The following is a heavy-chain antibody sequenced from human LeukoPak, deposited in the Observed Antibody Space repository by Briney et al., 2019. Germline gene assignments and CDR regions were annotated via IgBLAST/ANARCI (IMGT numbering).Heavy chain of an antibody. CDR3: ARVVPDCSSTSCYSPLGYGDYYLLFDY. D-gene: IGHD2-2*01. J-gene: IGHJ4*02. CDR1: GGSISSGGYS. V-gene: IGHV4-30-2*01. Sequence: SETLSLTCAVSGGSISSGGYSWSWIRQPPGKGLEWIGYIYHSGSTYYNPSLKSRVTISVDRSKNQFSLKLSSVTAADTAVYYCARVVPDCSSTSCYSPLGYGDYYLLFDYWGQGTLVTVSS. CDR2: IYHSGST.